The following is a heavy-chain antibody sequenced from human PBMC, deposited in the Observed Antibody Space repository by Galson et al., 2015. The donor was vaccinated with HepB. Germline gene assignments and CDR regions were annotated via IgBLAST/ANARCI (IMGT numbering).Heavy chain of an antibody. CDR1: GFTFSTYA. CDR3: ARVGCSGNSCYPGDFQS. CDR2: IKYAGSEK. Sequence: SLRLSCAASGFTFSTYAMSWVRQAPGKGLEWVANIKYAGSEKYYVDSVKGRFTISRDNTKNSLYLQMNRLRAEDTAVYYCARVGCSGNSCYPGDFQSWGQGTLVTVSS. D-gene: IGHD2-15*01. J-gene: IGHJ1*01. V-gene: IGHV3-7*03.